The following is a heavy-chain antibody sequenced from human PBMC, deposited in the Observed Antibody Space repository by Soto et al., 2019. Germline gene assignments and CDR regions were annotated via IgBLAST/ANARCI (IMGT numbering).Heavy chain of an antibody. CDR2: IKSKTDGGTT. Sequence: EVQLVESGGGLVKPGGSLRLSCAASGFTFSNAWMSWVCQAPGKGLERVGRIKSKTDGGTTDYAAPVKGRFTISRDDSKNTLYLQMNSLKTEDTAVYYCTTETWGPTPGEIKSDRWGRGTLVTVSS. CDR1: GFTFSNAW. J-gene: IGHJ2*01. D-gene: IGHD3-16*01. V-gene: IGHV3-15*01. CDR3: TTETWGPTPGEIKSDR.